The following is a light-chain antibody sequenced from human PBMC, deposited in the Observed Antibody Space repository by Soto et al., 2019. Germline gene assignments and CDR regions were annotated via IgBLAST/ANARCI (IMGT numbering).Light chain of an antibody. CDR2: EVS. J-gene: IGLJ2*01. Sequence: QSALTQPPSASGSPGQSVTISCTGTSSDVGGYSYVSWYQQHPGKVPRLIIYEVSKRPSGVPDRFSGSKSGNTASLTVSGLQAEDEADYYCSSYADSNNLVFGGGTKVTVL. CDR1: SSDVGGYSY. CDR3: SSYADSNNLV. V-gene: IGLV2-8*01.